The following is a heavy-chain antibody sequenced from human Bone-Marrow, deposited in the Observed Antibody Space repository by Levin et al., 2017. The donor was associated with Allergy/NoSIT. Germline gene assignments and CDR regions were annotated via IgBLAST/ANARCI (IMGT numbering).Heavy chain of an antibody. V-gene: IGHV1-46*01. CDR3: ARVTGAHNDILTGYCDYYYYGMDV. Sequence: ASVKVSCKASGYTFTSYYMHWVRQAPGQGLEWMGIINPSGGSTSYAQKFQGRVTMTRDTSTSTVYMELSSLRSEDTAVYYCARVTGAHNDILTGYCDYYYYGMDVWGQGTTVTVSS. CDR1: GYTFTSYY. J-gene: IGHJ6*02. CDR2: INPSGGST. D-gene: IGHD3-9*01.